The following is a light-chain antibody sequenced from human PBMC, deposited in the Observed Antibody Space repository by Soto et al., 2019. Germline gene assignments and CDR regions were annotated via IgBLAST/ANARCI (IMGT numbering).Light chain of an antibody. CDR2: ENN. CDR3: ETWDSSLSAAV. Sequence: QSVLTQPPSVSAAPGQKVALSCSGSSPNIGNDYVSWYQQLPGTAPKLLIYENNKRPSGIPDRFSGSKSGTSATLGITGLQSGDEADYYCETWDSSLSAAVFGGGTQLTVL. V-gene: IGLV1-51*02. J-gene: IGLJ7*01. CDR1: SPNIGNDY.